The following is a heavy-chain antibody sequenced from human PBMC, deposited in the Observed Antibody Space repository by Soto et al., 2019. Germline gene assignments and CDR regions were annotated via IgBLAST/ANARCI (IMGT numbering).Heavy chain of an antibody. Sequence: QVQLVQSGAEVKKPGSSVKVSCKASGGTFSGYTISWVRQAPGQGLEWMGRIIPVLGRANYAQKFQGRVTISVNKSSTTAYMELSSQRSEATAIYYCARDVTTTALSRRLDPWGQGTLVTVSS. J-gene: IGHJ5*02. D-gene: IGHD1-1*01. V-gene: IGHV1-69*08. CDR2: IIPVLGRA. CDR3: ARDVTTTALSRRLDP. CDR1: GGTFSGYT.